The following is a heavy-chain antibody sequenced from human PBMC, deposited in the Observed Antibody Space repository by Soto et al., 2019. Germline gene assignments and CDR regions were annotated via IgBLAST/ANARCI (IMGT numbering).Heavy chain of an antibody. CDR3: AKDLSGYYYYYGMDV. V-gene: IGHV3-23*01. CDR1: GFTFRCYA. D-gene: IGHD1-26*01. CDR2: ISGSGGST. J-gene: IGHJ6*02. Sequence: GGSLRLSCAPSGFTFRCYAVSWVRQAPGKGLEWVSAISGSGGSTYYADSVKGRFTISRDNSKNTLYLQMNSLRAEDTAVYYCAKDLSGYYYYYGMDVWGQGTTVTVSS.